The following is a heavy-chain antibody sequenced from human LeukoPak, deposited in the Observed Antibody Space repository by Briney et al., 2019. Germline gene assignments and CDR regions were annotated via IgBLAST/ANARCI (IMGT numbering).Heavy chain of an antibody. V-gene: IGHV3-21*01. J-gene: IGHJ5*02. CDR2: ISSSSSSYI. CDR3: ARKSIAARPLSIATGFDP. Sequence: AGGSLRLSCAASGFTFSSYSMNWVRQAPGKGLEWVSSISSSSSSYIYYADSVKGRFTISRDNAKNSLYLQMNSLRAEDTAVYYCARKSIAARPLSIATGFDPWGQGTLVTVSS. D-gene: IGHD6-6*01. CDR1: GFTFSSYS.